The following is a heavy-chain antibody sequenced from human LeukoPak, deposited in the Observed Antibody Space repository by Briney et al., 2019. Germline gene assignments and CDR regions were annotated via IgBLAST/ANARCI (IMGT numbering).Heavy chain of an antibody. J-gene: IGHJ3*02. CDR1: GFTVSSNY. Sequence: PGGSLRLSCAASGFTVSSNYMSWVRQAPGKGLEWVSVIYSGGSAYYADSVKGRFTISRDNSKNTLYLQMNSLRAENTAVYYCARDPYDSSAFDIWGQGTMVTVSS. D-gene: IGHD3-22*01. CDR2: IYSGGSA. CDR3: ARDPYDSSAFDI. V-gene: IGHV3-53*01.